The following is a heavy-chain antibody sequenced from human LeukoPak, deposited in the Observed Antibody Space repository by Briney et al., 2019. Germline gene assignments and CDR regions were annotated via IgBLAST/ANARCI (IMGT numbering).Heavy chain of an antibody. CDR2: IYTSGST. CDR1: GGSISSYY. Sequence: SGTLSLTCTVSGGSISSYYWSWIRQPAGKGLEWIGRIYTSGSTNYNPSLKSRVTMSVDTSKNQFSLKLSSVTAADTAVYYCARVRWFGDPIPPRNLDYYYYYMDVWGKGTTVTISS. J-gene: IGHJ6*03. V-gene: IGHV4-4*07. CDR3: ARVRWFGDPIPPRNLDYYYYYMDV. D-gene: IGHD3-10*01.